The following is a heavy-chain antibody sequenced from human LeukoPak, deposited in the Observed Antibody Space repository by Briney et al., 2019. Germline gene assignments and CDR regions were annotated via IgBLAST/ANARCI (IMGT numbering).Heavy chain of an antibody. CDR3: ARDPLRYQLPGRNWFDP. CDR1: GYTFTSYA. D-gene: IGHD2-2*01. Sequence: ASVKVSCKDSGYTFTSYAMHWVRQAPGQRLEWMGWINAGNGNTKYSQKFQGRVTITRDTSASTAYMELSSLRSEDTAVYYCARDPLRYQLPGRNWFDPWGQGTLVTVSS. V-gene: IGHV1-3*01. J-gene: IGHJ5*02. CDR2: INAGNGNT.